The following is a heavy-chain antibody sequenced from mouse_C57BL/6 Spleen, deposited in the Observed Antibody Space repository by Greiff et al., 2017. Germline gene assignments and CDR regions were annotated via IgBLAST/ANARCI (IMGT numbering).Heavy chain of an antibody. CDR1: GYTFTSYW. J-gene: IGHJ2*01. V-gene: IGHV1-55*01. CDR3: ARAFYYFDY. Sequence: QVQLQQPGAELVKPGASVTMSCKASGYTFTSYWITWVKQRPGQGLEWIGDIYPGSGSTTYNEKFKSKAILTVDTSSSTAYMQLSSLTSEDSAVYYCARAFYYFDYWGQGTTLTVSS. CDR2: IYPGSGST.